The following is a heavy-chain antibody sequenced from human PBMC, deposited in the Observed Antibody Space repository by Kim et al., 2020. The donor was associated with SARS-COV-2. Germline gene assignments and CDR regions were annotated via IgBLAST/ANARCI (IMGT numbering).Heavy chain of an antibody. V-gene: IGHV1-2*06. J-gene: IGHJ5*02. D-gene: IGHD2-8*01. CDR2: INPNSGGT. Sequence: ASVKVSCKASGYTFTGYYMHWVRQAPGQGLEWMGRINPNSGGTNYAQKFQGRVTMTRDTSISTAYMELSRLRSDDTAVYYCARDEEVYAPDLLFHPWGQGTLVTVSS. CDR1: GYTFTGYY. CDR3: ARDEEVYAPDLLFHP.